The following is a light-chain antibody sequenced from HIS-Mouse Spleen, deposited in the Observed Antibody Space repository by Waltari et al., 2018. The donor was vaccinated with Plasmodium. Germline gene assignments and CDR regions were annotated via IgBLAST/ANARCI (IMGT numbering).Light chain of an antibody. J-gene: IGLJ1*01. CDR3: SSYTSSSTLNYV. CDR2: DVS. Sequence: QSALTQPASVSGSPGQSITISCTGTSSDVGGYNYFSWYQQQPGKAPKLMIYDVSNRPSGVSNRFSGSKSGNTASLTISGLQAEDEADYYCSSYTSSSTLNYVFGTGTKVTAL. V-gene: IGLV2-14*03. CDR1: SSDVGGYNY.